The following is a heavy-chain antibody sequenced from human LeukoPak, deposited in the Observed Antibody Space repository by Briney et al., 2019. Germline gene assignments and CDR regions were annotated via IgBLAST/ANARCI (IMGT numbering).Heavy chain of an antibody. CDR2: IYSGGST. CDR3: ARSFYYDSSGSYFQH. V-gene: IGHV3-53*01. J-gene: IGHJ1*01. CDR1: GFTVSSNY. D-gene: IGHD3-22*01. Sequence: GGSLRLSCAASGFTVSSNYMSWVRQAPGKGLEWVSVIYSGGSTYYADSVKGRFTISRDNSKNTLYLQMNSLRAEDTAVYYCARSFYYDSSGSYFQHWGQGTLVTVSS.